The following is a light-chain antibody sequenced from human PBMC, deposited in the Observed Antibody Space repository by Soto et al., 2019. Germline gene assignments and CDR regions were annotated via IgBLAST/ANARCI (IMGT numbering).Light chain of an antibody. Sequence: QSALTQPASVSGSPGQSITIPCTGTSSDIGAYDSVSWYQQHPGRAPKLVIYEVNNRPSGISDHFSGSKSGNTASLTISGLQTEDEADYYCSSYATNNTLLFGGGTQLTVL. CDR1: SSDIGAYDS. CDR3: SSYATNNTLL. CDR2: EVN. J-gene: IGLJ2*01. V-gene: IGLV2-14*01.